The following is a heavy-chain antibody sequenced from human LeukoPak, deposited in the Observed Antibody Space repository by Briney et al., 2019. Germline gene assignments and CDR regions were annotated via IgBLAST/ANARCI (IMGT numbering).Heavy chain of an antibody. CDR1: GYTFTNYY. D-gene: IGHD4-17*01. Sequence: ASVKVSCKASGYTFTNYYMHWVRQAPGQGLEWLGIIDPSGGRTSYAQRFQGRVTITRDTSTSTVYMDLRSLRSEDTAVYYCARDRVDDSTVSLGSLGTSVTTFSSDWFFDLWGRGTLVTVSS. J-gene: IGHJ2*01. V-gene: IGHV1-46*01. CDR2: IDPSGGRT. CDR3: ARDRVDDSTVSLGSLGTSVTTFSSDWFFDL.